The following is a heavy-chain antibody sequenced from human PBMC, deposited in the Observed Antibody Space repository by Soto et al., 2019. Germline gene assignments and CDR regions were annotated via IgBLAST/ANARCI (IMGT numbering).Heavy chain of an antibody. V-gene: IGHV6-1*01. CDR2: TYYRSKWYN. CDR3: ARAAAGLHSFDY. J-gene: IGHJ4*02. Sequence: SQTLSLTCAISGDSVSSNSAAWNWIRQSPSRGLEWLGRTYYRSKWYNDYAVSVKSRIIINPDTSKNQFSLQLTSVTPEATAEYYCARAAAGLHSFDYWGQGTLVTVSS. CDR1: GDSVSSNSAA. D-gene: IGHD6-13*01.